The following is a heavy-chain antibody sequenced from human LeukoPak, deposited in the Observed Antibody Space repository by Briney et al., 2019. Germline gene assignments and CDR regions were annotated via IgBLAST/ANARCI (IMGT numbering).Heavy chain of an antibody. Sequence: GGSLRLSCSASGFTFSNYAMHWVRQAPGKGLEYVSAISSNGDSTYYADSVKGRFIISRDNSKNSLSPHMSSLRAEDTAVYYCVKSASSYGANWFNPWGQGTLVTVSS. CDR2: ISSNGDST. CDR1: GFTFSNYA. J-gene: IGHJ5*02. CDR3: VKSASSYGANWFNP. V-gene: IGHV3-64D*09. D-gene: IGHD4/OR15-4a*01.